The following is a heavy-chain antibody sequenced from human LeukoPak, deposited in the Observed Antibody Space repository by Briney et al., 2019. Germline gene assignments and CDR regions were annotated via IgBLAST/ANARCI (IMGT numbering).Heavy chain of an antibody. CDR1: GGSFSGHY. Sequence: SETLSLTCAVYGGSFSGHYWSWIRQPPGKGLEWIGEINHSGSTNYNPSLKSRVTISVDTSKNQFSLKLSSVTAADTAVYYCARRSSSWYLPGYFDYWGQGTLVTVSS. CDR2: INHSGST. D-gene: IGHD6-13*01. V-gene: IGHV4-34*01. J-gene: IGHJ4*02. CDR3: ARRSSSWYLPGYFDY.